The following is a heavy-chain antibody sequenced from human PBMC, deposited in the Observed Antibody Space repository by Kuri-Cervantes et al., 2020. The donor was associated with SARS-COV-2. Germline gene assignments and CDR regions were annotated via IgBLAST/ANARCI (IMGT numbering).Heavy chain of an antibody. CDR1: GFTFSGHW. J-gene: IGHJ4*02. D-gene: IGHD3-9*01. V-gene: IGHV3-74*01. Sequence: GESLKISCAASGFTFSGHWIHWVRQAPGKGLVWVSRINPDGSYTNNADSVKGRFTLSRDNSKNTLYLQMNSLRAEDTAVYYCARSPVLPYFDWLLYGGPPDYWGQGTLVTVSS. CDR2: INPDGSYT. CDR3: ARSPVLPYFDWLLYGGPPDY.